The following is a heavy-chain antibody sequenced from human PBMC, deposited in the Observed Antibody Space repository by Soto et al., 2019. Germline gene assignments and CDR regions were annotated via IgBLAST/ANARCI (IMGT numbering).Heavy chain of an antibody. Sequence: GGSLSLSCAASGFTFSSYGMHWVRQAPGKGLEWVAVIWYDGSNKYYADSVKGRFTISRDNSKNTLYLQMNSLRAEDTAVYYCARDRYGRREGYYYYYGMDVWGQGTTVTVS. CDR2: IWYDGSNK. J-gene: IGHJ6*02. D-gene: IGHD3-9*01. CDR1: GFTFSSYG. V-gene: IGHV3-33*01. CDR3: ARDRYGRREGYYYYYGMDV.